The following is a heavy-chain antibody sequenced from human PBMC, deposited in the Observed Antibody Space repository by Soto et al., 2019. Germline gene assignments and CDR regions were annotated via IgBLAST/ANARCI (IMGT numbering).Heavy chain of an antibody. CDR3: AKAKSTPPYYFDH. Sequence: EVQLLESGGGLVQPGGSLRLSCAASGFTFSSYAMSWVRQAPGKGLEWVSGISSSGGTTYYADSVKGRFTISRDNSKNTLYMQMNSLRGEDTAVYYCAKAKSTPPYYFDHWGQGTLVTVSS. CDR2: ISSSGGTT. V-gene: IGHV3-23*01. CDR1: GFTFSSYA. J-gene: IGHJ4*02.